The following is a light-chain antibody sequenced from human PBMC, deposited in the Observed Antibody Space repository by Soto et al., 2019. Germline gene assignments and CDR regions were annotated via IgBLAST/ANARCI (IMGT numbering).Light chain of an antibody. J-gene: IGLJ2*01. CDR3: SSYTSSSTTVV. CDR1: SSDVGGYNY. Sequence: QSALTQPASVSGSPGQSITISCTGTSSDVGGYNYVSWYQQHPGKAPKLMISDVSNRPSGVSNRFSGSKSGNTASLTISGLQAEDEADYYCSSYTSSSTTVVFGGGTKLTV. V-gene: IGLV2-14*03. CDR2: DVS.